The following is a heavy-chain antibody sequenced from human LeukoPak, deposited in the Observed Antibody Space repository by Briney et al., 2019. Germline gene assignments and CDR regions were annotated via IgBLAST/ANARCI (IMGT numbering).Heavy chain of an antibody. CDR2: ISGSGGST. CDR1: GFTFSSYA. V-gene: IGHV3-23*01. Sequence: SGGSLRLSCAASGFTFSSYAMSWVRQAPGKGLEWVSAISGSGGSTYYADSVKGRFTISRDNAKNSLYLQMNSLRAEDTAVYYCARGPQKNGHSSGYPGYFDYWGQGTLVTVSS. CDR3: ARGPQKNGHSSGYPGYFDY. D-gene: IGHD3-22*01. J-gene: IGHJ4*02.